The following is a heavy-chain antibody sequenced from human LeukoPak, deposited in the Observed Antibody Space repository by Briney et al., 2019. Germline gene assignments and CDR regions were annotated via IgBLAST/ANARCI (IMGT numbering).Heavy chain of an antibody. Sequence: SETLSLTCTVSGGSISSYYWSWIRQPPGKGLEWIGYIYYSGSTNYNPSLKSRVTTSVDTSKNQFSLKLSSVTAADTAVYYCARAMVRGVIISWGLDYFDYWGQGTLVTVSS. V-gene: IGHV4-59*01. CDR1: GGSISSYY. D-gene: IGHD3-10*01. CDR3: ARAMVRGVIISWGLDYFDY. CDR2: IYYSGST. J-gene: IGHJ4*02.